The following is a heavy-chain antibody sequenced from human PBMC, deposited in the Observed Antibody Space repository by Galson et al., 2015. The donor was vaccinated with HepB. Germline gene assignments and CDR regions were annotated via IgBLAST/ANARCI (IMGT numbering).Heavy chain of an antibody. CDR2: TYYRSKWYN. Sequence: CAISGDSVSSNSAAWNRIRQSPSRGLEWLGRTYYRSKWYNDYAVSVKSRITINPDTSKNQFSLQLNSVTPEDTAVYYCARDHVDTVGPGGMDVWGQGTTVTVSS. D-gene: IGHD5-12*01. CDR1: GDSVSSNSAA. J-gene: IGHJ6*02. V-gene: IGHV6-1*01. CDR3: ARDHVDTVGPGGMDV.